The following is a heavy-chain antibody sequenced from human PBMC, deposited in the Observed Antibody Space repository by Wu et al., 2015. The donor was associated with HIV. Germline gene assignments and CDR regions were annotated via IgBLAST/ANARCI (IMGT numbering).Heavy chain of an antibody. CDR2: IIPNHGGA. CDR1: GGSFSRSG. D-gene: IGHD2-15*01. J-gene: IGHJ5*02. CDR3: ARDLGSGVP. Sequence: QVQLVQSGAEVKKPGSSVKVSCKASGGSFSRSGISWVRQAPGKGFEWMGRIIPNHGGANYAEKFQGRVTITTDESTSTAYMELSSLRSEDTAVYYCARDLGSGVPWGQGTLVTVSS. V-gene: IGHV1-69*11.